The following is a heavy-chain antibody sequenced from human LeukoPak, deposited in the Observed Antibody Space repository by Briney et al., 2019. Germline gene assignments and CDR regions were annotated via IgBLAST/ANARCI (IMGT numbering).Heavy chain of an antibody. CDR3: ARVGDYGGYFDY. Sequence: SETLSLTCAVYGGSFSGYYWSWIRQPPGKGLEWIGYIYYSGSTYYNPSLKSRVTISVDTSKNQFSLKLSSVTAADTAVYYCARVGDYGGYFDYWGQGTLVTVSS. V-gene: IGHV4-59*12. D-gene: IGHD4-23*01. CDR2: IYYSGST. J-gene: IGHJ4*02. CDR1: GGSFSGYY.